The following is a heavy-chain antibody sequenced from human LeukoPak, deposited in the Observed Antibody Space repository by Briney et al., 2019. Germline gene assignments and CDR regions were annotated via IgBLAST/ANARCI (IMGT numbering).Heavy chain of an antibody. CDR1: GFTFDGYA. CDR2: ISGVVGST. CDR3: AKVRLYDYVWESPIAY. D-gene: IGHD3-16*01. V-gene: IGHV3-43*02. J-gene: IGHJ4*02. Sequence: GGSLRLSCAASGFTFDGYAMHWVRQAPGKGLEWVSLISGVVGSTYYADSVKGRFTISRDNSKNSLYLQMNSLRTEDTALYYCAKVRLYDYVWESPIAYWGQGTLVTVSS.